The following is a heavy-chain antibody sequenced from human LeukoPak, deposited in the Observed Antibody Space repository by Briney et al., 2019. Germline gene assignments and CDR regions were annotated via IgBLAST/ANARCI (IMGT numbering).Heavy chain of an antibody. CDR2: ISGSGGST. V-gene: IGHV3-23*01. CDR3: AKRPQYYDILTGSDAFDI. Sequence: GGSLRLSCAASGFTFSSYAMSWVRQAPGKGLEWVSAISGSGGSTYYADSVKGRFTISRDNSRNTLYLQMNSLRAEDTAVYYCAKRPQYYDILTGSDAFDIWGQGTMVTVSS. D-gene: IGHD3-9*01. J-gene: IGHJ3*02. CDR1: GFTFSSYA.